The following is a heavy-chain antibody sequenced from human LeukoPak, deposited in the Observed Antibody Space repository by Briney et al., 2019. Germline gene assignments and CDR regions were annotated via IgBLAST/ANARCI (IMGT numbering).Heavy chain of an antibody. J-gene: IGHJ5*02. CDR1: GYTFTSYY. CDR2: INPSGGST. V-gene: IGHV1-46*01. Sequence: ASVKVSCKASGYTFTSYYMHWARQAPGQGLEWMGIINPSGGSTSYAQRFQGRVTMTRDTSTSTVYMELSSLRSEDTAVYYCARSRDGYNYWFDPWGQGTLVTVSS. CDR3: ARSRDGYNYWFDP. D-gene: IGHD5-24*01.